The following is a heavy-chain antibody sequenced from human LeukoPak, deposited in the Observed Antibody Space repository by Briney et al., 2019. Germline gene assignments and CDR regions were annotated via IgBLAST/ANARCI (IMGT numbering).Heavy chain of an antibody. CDR1: GFTFSSYS. CDR2: ISSSSSYI. V-gene: IGHV3-21*01. Sequence: GGSLRLSCAASGFTFSSYSMNWVRQAPGKGLEWVSSISSSSSYIYYADSVKGRFTISRDDAKNSLYLQMNSLRAEDTAVYYCARAGVNYYGSGDNWFDPWGQGTLVTVSS. D-gene: IGHD3-10*01. CDR3: ARAGVNYYGSGDNWFDP. J-gene: IGHJ5*02.